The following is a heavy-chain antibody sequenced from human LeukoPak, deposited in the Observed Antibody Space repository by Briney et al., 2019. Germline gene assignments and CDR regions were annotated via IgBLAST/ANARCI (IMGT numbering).Heavy chain of an antibody. CDR2: ISSSSSTI. CDR1: GFTFSSYS. J-gene: IGHJ6*03. V-gene: IGHV3-48*01. D-gene: IGHD6-19*01. CDR3: AKDQQWLVLKGYYYYMDV. Sequence: GGSLRLSCAASGFTFSSYSMNWVRQAPGKGLEWVSYISSSSSTIYYADSVKGRFTISRDNAKNSLYLQMNSLRAEDTAVYYCAKDQQWLVLKGYYYYMDVWGKGTTVTVSS.